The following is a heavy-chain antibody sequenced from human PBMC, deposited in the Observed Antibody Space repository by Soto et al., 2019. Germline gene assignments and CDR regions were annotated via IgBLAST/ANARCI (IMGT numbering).Heavy chain of an antibody. J-gene: IGHJ6*02. V-gene: IGHV3-9*01. Sequence: EVQLVESGGGLVQPGRSLGLSCAASGFTFDDYAMHWVRQAAGKGLEWVSGISWNSGSIGYADSVKGRFTISRDKAKNSLYLQMNSLRAEDTALYYCAKDLARYDFGGLDVWGQGTTVTVSS. CDR3: AKDLARYDFGGLDV. CDR1: GFTFDDYA. D-gene: IGHD3-3*01. CDR2: ISWNSGSI.